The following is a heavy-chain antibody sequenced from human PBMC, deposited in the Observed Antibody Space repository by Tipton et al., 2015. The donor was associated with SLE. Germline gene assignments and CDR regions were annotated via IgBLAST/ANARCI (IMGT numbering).Heavy chain of an antibody. Sequence: TLSLTCAVSGYFISSGYYWGWIRQPPGKGLEWIGIAYHSGSTYYNPSLASRVTISIDTSKNQFSLKLTSVTAAATAVYFCARDRSSVSDWGQGTQVIVSP. V-gene: IGHV4-38-2*02. CDR1: GYFISSGYY. D-gene: IGHD5/OR15-5a*01. J-gene: IGHJ4*02. CDR2: AYHSGST. CDR3: ARDRSSVSD.